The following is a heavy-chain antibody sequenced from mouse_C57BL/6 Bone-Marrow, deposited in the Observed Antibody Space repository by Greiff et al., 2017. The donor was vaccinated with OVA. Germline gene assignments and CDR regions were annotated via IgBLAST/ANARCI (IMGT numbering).Heavy chain of an antibody. CDR1: GYTFTDYY. CDR2: IYPGSGNT. Sequence: QVQLQQSGAELVRPGASVKLSCKASGYTFTDYYINWVKQRPGQGLEWIARIYPGSGNTYYNEKFKGKATLTAEKSSSTAYMQLSSLTAEDSAVYFCAFMDYWGQGTSVTVSS. CDR3: AFMDY. V-gene: IGHV1-76*01. J-gene: IGHJ4*01.